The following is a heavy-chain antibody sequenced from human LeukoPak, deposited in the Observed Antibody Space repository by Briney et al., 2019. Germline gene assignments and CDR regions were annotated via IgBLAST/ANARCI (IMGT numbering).Heavy chain of an antibody. CDR3: ARTYYYDSSGYYSRYYYYMDV. CDR2: IYYSGST. Sequence: SETLSLTCTVSGGSISSSSYYWGWIRQPPGKGLEWIGSIYYSGSTYYNPSLKSRVTISVDTSKSQFSLKLSSVTAADTAVYYCARTYYYDSSGYYSRYYYYMDVWGKGTTVTVSS. V-gene: IGHV4-39*07. J-gene: IGHJ6*03. D-gene: IGHD3-22*01. CDR1: GGSISSSSYY.